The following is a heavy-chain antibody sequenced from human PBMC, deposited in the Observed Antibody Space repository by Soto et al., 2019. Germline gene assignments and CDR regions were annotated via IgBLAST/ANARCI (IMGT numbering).Heavy chain of an antibody. CDR2: IWYDGSNK. D-gene: IGHD6-13*01. Sequence: TGGSLRLSCAASGFTFSSYGMHWVRQAPGKGLEWVAVIWYDGSNKYYADSVKGRFTISRDNSKNTLYLQMNSLRAEDTAVYYCATGYSSSWYYFDYWGQGTLVTVSS. CDR3: ATGYSSSWYYFDY. V-gene: IGHV3-33*01. J-gene: IGHJ4*02. CDR1: GFTFSSYG.